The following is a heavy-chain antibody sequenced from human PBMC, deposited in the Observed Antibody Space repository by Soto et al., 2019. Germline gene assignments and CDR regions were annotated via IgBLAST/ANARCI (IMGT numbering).Heavy chain of an antibody. V-gene: IGHV3-23*01. CDR3: AKASGYDRSYYYYCYMDV. CDR1: GFTFSSYA. Sequence: GGSLRLSCAASGFTFSSYAMSWVRKAPGKGLEWVSAISGSGGSTYYADSVKGRFTISRDNPKNTLFLQMNSLRAEDTAVYYCAKASGYDRSYYYYCYMDVWGKGTTVTVSS. D-gene: IGHD5-12*01. CDR2: ISGSGGST. J-gene: IGHJ6*03.